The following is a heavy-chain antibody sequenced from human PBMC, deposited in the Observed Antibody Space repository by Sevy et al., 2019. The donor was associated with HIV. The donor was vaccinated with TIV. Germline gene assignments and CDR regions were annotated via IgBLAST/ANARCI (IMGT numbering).Heavy chain of an antibody. CDR2: ISAYNANT. Sequence: ASVKVSCTASGYTFTSYGISWVRQAPGRGLEWMGWISAYNANTNYAQKLQGRVTLTTDTSTSTAYMELRSLRSDDTAVYYCARGYYDFWSGYYRRDAFDIWGQGTMVTVSS. V-gene: IGHV1-18*01. D-gene: IGHD3-3*01. J-gene: IGHJ3*02. CDR3: ARGYYDFWSGYYRRDAFDI. CDR1: GYTFTSYG.